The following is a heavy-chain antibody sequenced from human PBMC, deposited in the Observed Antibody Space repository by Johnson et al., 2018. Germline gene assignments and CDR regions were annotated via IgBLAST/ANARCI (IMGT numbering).Heavy chain of an antibody. D-gene: IGHD1-1*01. V-gene: IGHV3-64*02. CDR3: ARLEYDATGYFQH. Sequence: VQLVESGEGLVQPGGSLRLSCAASGFTFSSYAMHWVRQAPGKGLEYVSAISSNGGSTYYADSVKGRFTIARDNSKNTLYLQMGSLRAEDMAVYYCARLEYDATGYFQHWGQGTLVTVSS. CDR1: GFTFSSYA. CDR2: ISSNGGST. J-gene: IGHJ1*01.